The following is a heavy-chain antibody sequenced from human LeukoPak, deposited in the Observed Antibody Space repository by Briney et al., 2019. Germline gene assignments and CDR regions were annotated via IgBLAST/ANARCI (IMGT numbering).Heavy chain of an antibody. V-gene: IGHV4-4*07. J-gene: IGHJ2*01. CDR2: IYTSGST. D-gene: IGHD6-13*01. CDR1: GGSISSYY. CDR3: ARSGYSSSWYWYFDL. Sequence: SETLSLTCTVSGGSISSYYWSWIRHPAGKGLEWIGRIYTSGSTNYNPSLKSRVTMSVDTSKNQFSLKLSSVTAADTAVYYCARSGYSSSWYWYFDLWGRGTLVTVSS.